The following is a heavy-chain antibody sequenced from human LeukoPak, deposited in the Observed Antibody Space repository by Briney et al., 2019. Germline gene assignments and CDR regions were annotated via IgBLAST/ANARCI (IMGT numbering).Heavy chain of an antibody. V-gene: IGHV3-21*01. CDR2: ISSSSSYI. CDR1: GFTFSSYS. Sequence: GGPLRLSCAASGFTFSSYSMNWVRQAPGKGLEWVSSISSSSSYIYYADSVKGRFTISRDNAKNSLYLQMNSLRAEDTAVYYCARFNDYGDYTLDYWGQGTLVTVSS. CDR3: ARFNDYGDYTLDY. D-gene: IGHD4-17*01. J-gene: IGHJ4*02.